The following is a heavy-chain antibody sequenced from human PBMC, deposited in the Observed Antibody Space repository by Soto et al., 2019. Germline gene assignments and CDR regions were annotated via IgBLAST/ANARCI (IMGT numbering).Heavy chain of an antibody. Sequence: LRLSCAASGFTFSSYSMNWVRQAPGKGLEWVSSISSSSSYIYYADSVKGRFTISRDNAKNSLYLQMNSLRAEDTAVYYCARDLTVAGATNYYYYYGMDVWGQGTTVTVSS. CDR2: ISSSSSYI. D-gene: IGHD6-19*01. CDR3: ARDLTVAGATNYYYYYGMDV. V-gene: IGHV3-21*01. CDR1: GFTFSSYS. J-gene: IGHJ6*02.